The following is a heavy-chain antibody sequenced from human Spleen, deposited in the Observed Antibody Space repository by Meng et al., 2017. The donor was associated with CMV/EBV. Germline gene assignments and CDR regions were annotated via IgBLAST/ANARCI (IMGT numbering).Heavy chain of an antibody. D-gene: IGHD1-26*01. CDR1: GFSLSTSRMR. CDR3: ARILVGATSAFDI. J-gene: IGHJ3*02. CDR2: IDWDDDK. V-gene: IGHV2-70D*14. Sequence: SGPTLVKPTQTLTLTCTFSGFSLSTSRMRVSWIRQPPGKALEWLARIDWDDDKFYSTSLKTRLTISKDTSKNQVVLTMTNMDPVDTATYYCARILVGATSAFDIWGQGTMVTVSS.